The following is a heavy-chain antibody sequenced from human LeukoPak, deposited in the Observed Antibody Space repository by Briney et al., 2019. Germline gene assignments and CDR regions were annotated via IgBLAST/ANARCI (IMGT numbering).Heavy chain of an antibody. CDR2: ISSSGSTI. Sequence: GGSLRLSCAASGFTFSSYSMNWVRQAPGKGLEWVSYISSSGSTIYYADSVKGRFTISRDNAENSLYLQMNSLRAEDTAVYYCAGLEYSSSSGFDYWGQGTLVTVSS. CDR1: GFTFSSYS. V-gene: IGHV3-48*04. CDR3: AGLEYSSSSGFDY. J-gene: IGHJ4*02. D-gene: IGHD6-6*01.